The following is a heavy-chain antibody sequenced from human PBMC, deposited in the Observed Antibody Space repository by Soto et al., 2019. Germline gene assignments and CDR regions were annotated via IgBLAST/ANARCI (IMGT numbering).Heavy chain of an antibody. J-gene: IGHJ3*02. V-gene: IGHV3-23*01. CDR1: GFSFSSYA. CDR3: AKDAGYCSGGNCYSYHDAFDI. CDR2: ISGSGGGT. D-gene: IGHD2-15*01. Sequence: GGSLGLSCAASGFSFSSYAMTWDLQAPGKGLEWVSAISGSGGGTYYADSVKGRFTISRDNSKNTLYLQLNSLRAEDTAVYYCAKDAGYCSGGNCYSYHDAFDIWGQGTLVTVSS.